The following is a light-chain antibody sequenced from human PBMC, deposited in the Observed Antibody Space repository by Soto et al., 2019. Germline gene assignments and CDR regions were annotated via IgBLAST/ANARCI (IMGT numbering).Light chain of an antibody. CDR1: QSLLHSNGYNY. V-gene: IGKV2-28*01. Sequence: DIVMTQSPLSLPVTPGEPASISCRSSQSLLHSNGYNYLDWYLQKPGQSPQLLIYLGSNRASGGPDRFRGGGLGKIFNIKNRRGGGGDFGVLYRKQASKMGTFGQGNKGE. J-gene: IGKJ1*01. CDR3: KQASKMGT. CDR2: LGS.